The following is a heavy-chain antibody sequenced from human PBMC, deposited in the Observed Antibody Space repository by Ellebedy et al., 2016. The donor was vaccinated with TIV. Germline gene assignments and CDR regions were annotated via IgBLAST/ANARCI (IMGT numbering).Heavy chain of an antibody. CDR1: GFLFRGYD. J-gene: IGHJ1*01. Sequence: GESLKISXAASGFLFRGYDMHWVRQAPGRGLEWVAVMSSDGNNQYYADSVKGRFTISRDNSKNTLNLEMNSLRIEDTAVYYCARGRHVVVVSASTENFQHWGQGTLVTVSS. V-gene: IGHV3-30*04. CDR3: ARGRHVVVVSASTENFQH. D-gene: IGHD2-21*01. CDR2: MSSDGNNQ.